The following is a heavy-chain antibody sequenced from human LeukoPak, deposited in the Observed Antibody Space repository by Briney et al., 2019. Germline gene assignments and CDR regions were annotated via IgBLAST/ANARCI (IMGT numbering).Heavy chain of an antibody. CDR2: IYYSGST. D-gene: IGHD5-12*01. Sequence: SETLSLTCTVSGGSISSYYWSWIRQPPGKGLEWIGYIYYSGSTNYNPSLKSRVTISVDTSKNQFSLKLSSVTAADTAVYYCASQGSGVATIHYWGQGALVTVSS. CDR1: GGSISSYY. CDR3: ASQGSGVATIHY. J-gene: IGHJ4*02. V-gene: IGHV4-59*01.